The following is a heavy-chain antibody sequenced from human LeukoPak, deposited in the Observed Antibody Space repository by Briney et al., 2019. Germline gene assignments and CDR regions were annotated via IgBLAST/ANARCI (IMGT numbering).Heavy chain of an antibody. CDR1: GGSITITNYY. Sequence: SETLSLTCTVSGGSITITNYYWGWIRQPPGKGLEWVGNIYHDGSTYYNPSLKSRVTISVDTSKNQFSLKLSSVTAADTAVYYCARKTTGTDDAFDIWGQGTMVTVSS. CDR3: ARKTTGTDDAFDI. J-gene: IGHJ3*02. CDR2: IYHDGST. D-gene: IGHD1-1*01. V-gene: IGHV4-39*07.